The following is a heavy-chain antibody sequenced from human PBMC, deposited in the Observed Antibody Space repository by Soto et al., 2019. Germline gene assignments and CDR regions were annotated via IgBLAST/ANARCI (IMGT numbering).Heavy chain of an antibody. CDR3: ARGKGYGYDH. CDR1: GYTFRDYG. Sequence: QVQLVQSGPEVRKPGASVKVSCKASGYTFRDYGIAWVRQAPGQGLEWMGWISAFNGHTNYAQKFQCRVTVTADASTATAYMELRSLRPDDTAMYFCARGKGYGYDHWGQGTLVTVSS. D-gene: IGHD5-12*01. V-gene: IGHV1-18*01. CDR2: ISAFNGHT. J-gene: IGHJ4*02.